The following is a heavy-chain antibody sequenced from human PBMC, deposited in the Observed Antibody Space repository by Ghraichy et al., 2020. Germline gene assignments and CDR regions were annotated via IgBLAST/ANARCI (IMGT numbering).Heavy chain of an antibody. V-gene: IGHV1-2*02. D-gene: IGHD3-22*01. Sequence: ASVKVSCKASGYIFIGYYMHWVRQAPGQGLEWMGRINPNSGGTNYAQKFQGRVTMTRDTSISTASMELSGLRYDDTAVYYCARAIYYDSSAYYFVWGQGTLVTVAS. CDR1: GYIFIGYY. J-gene: IGHJ4*02. CDR3: ARAIYYDSSAYYFV. CDR2: INPNSGGT.